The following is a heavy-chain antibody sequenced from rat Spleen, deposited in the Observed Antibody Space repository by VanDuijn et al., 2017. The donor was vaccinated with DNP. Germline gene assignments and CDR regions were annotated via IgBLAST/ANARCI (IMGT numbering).Heavy chain of an antibody. V-gene: IGHV5S23*01. CDR2: ISANGDIT. CDR3: IRPDF. Sequence: EVQLVESGGGLVQPGGSLKLSCAASGFNFSEYNMAWVRQAPKKGLEWVAFISANGDITDYQDSVKGRFTISRDNTKDILYLQMNSLKSEDTATYYCIRPDFWGQGVLVTVPS. CDR1: GFNFSEYN. J-gene: IGHJ2*01.